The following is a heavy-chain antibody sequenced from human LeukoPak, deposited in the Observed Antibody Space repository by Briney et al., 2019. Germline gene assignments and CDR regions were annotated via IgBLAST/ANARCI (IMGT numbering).Heavy chain of an antibody. CDR2: IIPIFGTA. Sequence: SVKVSCKASGYTFTSYGISWVRQAPGQGLEWMGGIIPIFGTANYAQKFQGRVTITTDESTSTAYVELSSLRSEDTAVYYCASLAVVAATELGYWGQGTLVTVSS. V-gene: IGHV1-69*05. CDR3: ASLAVVAATELGY. D-gene: IGHD2-15*01. CDR1: GYTFTSYG. J-gene: IGHJ4*02.